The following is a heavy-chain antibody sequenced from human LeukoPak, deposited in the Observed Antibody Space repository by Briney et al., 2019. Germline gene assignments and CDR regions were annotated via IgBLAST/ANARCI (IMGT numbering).Heavy chain of an antibody. CDR3: ARAPSRLRREFDP. CDR1: GYTFTTYW. Sequence: GESLKISCKGSGYTFTTYWIAWVRQMPGKGLEWIGIIYPGDSDTRYSPSFQGQVTISADKSISTAYLQWSSLKASDTAMYYCARAPSRLRREFDPWGQGTLVTVSS. D-gene: IGHD4-17*01. J-gene: IGHJ5*02. CDR2: IYPGDSDT. V-gene: IGHV5-51*01.